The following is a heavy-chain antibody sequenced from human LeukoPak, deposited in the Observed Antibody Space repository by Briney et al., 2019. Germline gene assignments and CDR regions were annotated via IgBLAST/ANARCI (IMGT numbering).Heavy chain of an antibody. V-gene: IGHV3-23*01. CDR1: GFTFSSYA. CDR3: AKGVTGYCSSTSCYSMDV. Sequence: GGSLRLSCAASGFTFSSYAMSWVRQAPGKGLGWVSAISGSGGSTYYADSVKGRFTISRDNSKNTLYLQMNSLRAEDTAVYYCAKGVTGYCSSTSCYSMDVWGKGTTVTVSS. CDR2: ISGSGGST. D-gene: IGHD2-2*01. J-gene: IGHJ6*04.